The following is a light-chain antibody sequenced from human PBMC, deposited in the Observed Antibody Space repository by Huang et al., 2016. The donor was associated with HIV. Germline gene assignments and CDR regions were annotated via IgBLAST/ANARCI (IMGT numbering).Light chain of an antibody. CDR3: HQYNNWLLS. Sequence: IVMTHSPATLSVSPGERVTLSCRANRTVSTNLAWYQQRPGQAPRLLIYGSSTRAPGIPARFSGSGSGTDFSLTISSLQSEDFALYYCHQYNNWLLSFGGGTRVDI. V-gene: IGKV3-15*01. J-gene: IGKJ4*01. CDR2: GSS. CDR1: RTVSTN.